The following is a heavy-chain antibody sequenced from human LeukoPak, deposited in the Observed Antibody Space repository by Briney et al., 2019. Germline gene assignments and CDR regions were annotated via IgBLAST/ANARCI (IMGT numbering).Heavy chain of an antibody. Sequence: GASVKVSCKASGGTFSSYAISWVRQAPGQGLEWMGRIIPILGIANYAQKLQGRVTITADKSTSTAYMELSSLRSEDTAVYYCARRIAAAGMTFDYWGQGTLVTVSS. D-gene: IGHD6-13*01. J-gene: IGHJ4*02. CDR2: IIPILGIA. CDR3: ARRIAAAGMTFDY. V-gene: IGHV1-69*04. CDR1: GGTFSSYA.